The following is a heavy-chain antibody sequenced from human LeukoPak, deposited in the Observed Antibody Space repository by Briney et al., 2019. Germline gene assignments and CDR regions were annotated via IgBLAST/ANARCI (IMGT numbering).Heavy chain of an antibody. D-gene: IGHD4-17*01. CDR1: GFTLSKYW. V-gene: IGHV3-7*01. CDR3: ARDSPDYGDYEA. J-gene: IGHJ5*02. Sequence: GGSLRLSCAASGFTLSKYWMSWVRQAPGKGLEWVANIKQDGNEKYFVDSLKGRFIISRDNAENSLYLQMSSLRAEDTAVYYCARDSPDYGDYEAWGQGTLVTVSS. CDR2: IKQDGNEK.